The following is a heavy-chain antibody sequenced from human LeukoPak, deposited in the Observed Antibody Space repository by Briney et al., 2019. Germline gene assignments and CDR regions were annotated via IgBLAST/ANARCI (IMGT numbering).Heavy chain of an antibody. CDR2: INPNSGGT. Sequence: ASVKVSCKASGYTFTGYYMHWVRQAPGQGLEWMGWINPNSGGTNYAQKFQGRVTMARDTSISTAYMELSRLRSDDTAVYYCARSPRLIRYFDYWGQGTLVTVSS. V-gene: IGHV1-2*02. D-gene: IGHD2-8*01. CDR1: GYTFTGYY. CDR3: ARSPRLIRYFDY. J-gene: IGHJ4*02.